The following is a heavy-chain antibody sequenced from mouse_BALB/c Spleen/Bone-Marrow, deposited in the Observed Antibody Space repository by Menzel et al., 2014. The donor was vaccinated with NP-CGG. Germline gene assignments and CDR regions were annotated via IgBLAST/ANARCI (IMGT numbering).Heavy chain of an antibody. CDR3: ASLSLYDGFDY. Sequence: EVKLEQSGGGLVQPGGSLKLSCAASGYEFSSYWMCWARQAHGKGLEWIGEINPDSSTINYTPSLKGKFIISSDNATNTQYLHMSTVRSEDTALDNCASLSLYDGFDYWGQGTLVTVSA. V-gene: IGHV4-1*02. J-gene: IGHJ3*01. CDR2: INPDSSTI. D-gene: IGHD1-1*01. CDR1: GYEFSSYW.